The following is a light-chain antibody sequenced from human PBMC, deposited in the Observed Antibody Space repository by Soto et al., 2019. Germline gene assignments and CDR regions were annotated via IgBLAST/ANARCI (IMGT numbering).Light chain of an antibody. J-gene: IGLJ1*01. CDR1: RLDVGGYNY. CDR3: CSYVSSKTYL. Sequence: QSVLTQPASVSGSPGQSITISCTGTRLDVGGYNYVSWYQQQPGKAPKLIIYEVTNRPSGVSDRFSGSKSDNTASLTISGLQTGDEADYYCCSYVSSKTYLFGTGTKLTVL. CDR2: EVT. V-gene: IGLV2-14*03.